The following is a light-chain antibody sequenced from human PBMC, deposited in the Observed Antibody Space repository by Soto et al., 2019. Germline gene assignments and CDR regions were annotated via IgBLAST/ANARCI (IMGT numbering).Light chain of an antibody. V-gene: IGKV3-20*01. CDR2: GAS. CDR1: QTVIHNH. J-gene: IGKJ5*01. CDR3: QQRGTSPIT. Sequence: EIVLQRSPDTMSLSPWEGATLSCRASQTVIHNHLAWHQQKPGQTPRLLVYGASSRATGIPDRFSGSGSGTDFTLTISRLEPEDFAVYYCQQRGTSPITFGQGIRLEIK.